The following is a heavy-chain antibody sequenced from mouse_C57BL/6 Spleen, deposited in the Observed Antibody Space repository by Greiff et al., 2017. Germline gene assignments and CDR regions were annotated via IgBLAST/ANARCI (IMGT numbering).Heavy chain of an antibody. CDR2: IYPGDGDT. Sequence: QVQLQQSGPELVKPGASVKISCKASGYAFSSSWMNWVKQRPGQGLAWIGRIYPGDGDTNYNGKFKGKATLTADKSSSTAYMQLSSLTSKDSAVSCGARYEGGDFAWFAYWGQGALVTVSA. CDR1: GYAFSSSW. V-gene: IGHV1-82*01. J-gene: IGHJ3*01. CDR3: ARYEGGDFAWFAY. D-gene: IGHD2-13*01.